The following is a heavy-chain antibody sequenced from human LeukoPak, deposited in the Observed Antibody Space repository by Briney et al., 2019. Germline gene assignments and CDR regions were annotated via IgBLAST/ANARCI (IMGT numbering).Heavy chain of an antibody. CDR1: GGSVSSDIYH. CDR3: ARDRVRGNSNPFFDY. J-gene: IGHJ4*02. CDR2: IYYSGTT. Sequence: PSETLSLTCIVSGGSVSSDIYHWSWIRQPPGKGLEWIGYIYYSGTTNYNPSLKSRVTISVDTSKNQFSLKLSSVTAADTAVYYCARDRVRGNSNPFFDYWGQGTLVTVPS. D-gene: IGHD4-11*01. V-gene: IGHV4-61*01.